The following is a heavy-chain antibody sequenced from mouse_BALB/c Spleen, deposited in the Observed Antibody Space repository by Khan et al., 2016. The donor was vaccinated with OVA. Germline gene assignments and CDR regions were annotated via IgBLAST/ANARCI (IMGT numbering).Heavy chain of an antibody. V-gene: IGHV1S137*01. J-gene: IGHJ3*01. CDR2: ISTFYGDA. Sequence: QIQLVQSGAELVRPGVSVKISCKGSGYTFTDFAMHWVKQSHAKSLEWIGVISTFYGDATYNQMFKDKATMTVDKSSSTAYVELVSLTSEDSAIYYCVRGSGNSRFAYWGQGTLVTVSA. D-gene: IGHD1-3*01. CDR3: VRGSGNSRFAY. CDR1: GYTFTDFA.